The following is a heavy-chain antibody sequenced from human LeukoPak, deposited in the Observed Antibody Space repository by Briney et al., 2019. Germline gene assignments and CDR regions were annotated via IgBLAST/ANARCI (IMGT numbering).Heavy chain of an antibody. CDR3: ASSVVVPAAAPYYFDY. V-gene: IGHV5-51*01. J-gene: IGHJ4*02. CDR1: GYSFTSYW. Sequence: GESLKISCKGSGYSFTSYWIGWVRQMPGKGLEWMGIIYPGDSDTRYSPSFQGQVTISADKSISTAYLQWSSLKASDTAMYYCASSVVVPAAAPYYFDYWGQGTLVTVSS. CDR2: IYPGDSDT. D-gene: IGHD2-2*01.